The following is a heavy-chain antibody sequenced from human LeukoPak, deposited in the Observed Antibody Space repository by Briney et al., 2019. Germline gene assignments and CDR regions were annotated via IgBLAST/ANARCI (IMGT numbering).Heavy chain of an antibody. CDR2: ISSSSSTI. Sequence: HPGGSLRLSCAASGFTFSSYSMNWVRQAPGKGLEWVSYISSSSSTIYYADSVKGRFTISRDNAKNSLYLQMNSLRAEDTAVYYCARDVLAVAGTQGDYWGQGTLVTVSS. D-gene: IGHD6-19*01. CDR3: ARDVLAVAGTQGDY. V-gene: IGHV3-48*04. J-gene: IGHJ4*02. CDR1: GFTFSSYS.